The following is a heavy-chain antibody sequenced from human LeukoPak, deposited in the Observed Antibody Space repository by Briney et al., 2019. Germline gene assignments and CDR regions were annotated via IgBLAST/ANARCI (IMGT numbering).Heavy chain of an antibody. CDR3: ARADRSGYFGNVVAFDI. CDR1: GGSINSGSYS. CDR2: IHIIGST. J-gene: IGHJ3*02. Sequence: SETLSLTCTVSGGSINSGSYSWTWIRQPAGKGLEWIGRIHIIGSTDYTPSLKSRVTISVDTSKNQFSLKLSSVTAADTAVHYCARADRSGYFGNVVAFDIWGQGTMVTVSS. V-gene: IGHV4-61*02. D-gene: IGHD3-22*01.